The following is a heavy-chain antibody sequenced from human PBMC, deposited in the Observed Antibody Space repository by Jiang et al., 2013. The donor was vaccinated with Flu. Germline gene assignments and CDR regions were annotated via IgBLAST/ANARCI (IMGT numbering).Heavy chain of an antibody. Sequence: LLKPSQTLSLTCAVSGGSISSGGYSWSWIRQPPGKGLEWIGYIYYSGSTNYNPSLKSRVTISVDTSKNQFSLKLSSVTAADTAVYYCARHGQMATVELDYWGQGTLVTVSS. CDR3: ARHGQMATVELDY. V-gene: IGHV4-30-4*07. CDR2: IYYSGST. J-gene: IGHJ4*02. CDR1: GGSISSGGYS. D-gene: IGHD5-24*01.